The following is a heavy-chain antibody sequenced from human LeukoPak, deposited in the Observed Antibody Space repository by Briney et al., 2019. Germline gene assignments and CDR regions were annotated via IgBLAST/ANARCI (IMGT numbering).Heavy chain of an antibody. CDR3: ARIGYSSSSWDY. CDR2: IKQDGSEK. CDR1: GFTFSNYW. Sequence: GGSLRLSCAASGFTFSNYWMSWVRQAPGKGLEWVANIKQDGSEKDYVDSLKGRFTISRDNAKNSVDLQMNSLRAEDTAFYYCARIGYSSSSWDYWGQGTLVTVSS. J-gene: IGHJ4*02. V-gene: IGHV3-7*01. D-gene: IGHD6-6*01.